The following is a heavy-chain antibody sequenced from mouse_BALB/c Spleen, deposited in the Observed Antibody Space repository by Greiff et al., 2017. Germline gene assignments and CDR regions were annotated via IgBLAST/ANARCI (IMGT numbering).Heavy chain of an antibody. V-gene: IGHV5-17*02. Sequence: EVKVVESGGGLVQPGGSRKLSCAASGFTFSSFGMHWVRQAPEKGLEWVAYISSGSSTIYYADTVKGRFTISRDNPKNTLFLQMTSLRSEDTAMYYCARPYYGSSPYAMDYWGQGTSVTVSS. D-gene: IGHD1-1*01. CDR3: ARPYYGSSPYAMDY. J-gene: IGHJ4*01. CDR2: ISSGSSTI. CDR1: GFTFSSFG.